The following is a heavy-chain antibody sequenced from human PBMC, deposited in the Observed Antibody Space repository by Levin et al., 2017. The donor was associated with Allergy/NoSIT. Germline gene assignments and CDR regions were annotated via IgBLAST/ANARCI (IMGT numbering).Heavy chain of an antibody. Sequence: SQTLSLTCAVSGESLSGHYWSWIRQPPGKGLEWIGQIIHTGGNKYTTSSNSALDVRVTISIDPSKNHFSLRLMSLTAADTAVYYCATGAMTTESSKNFYDGMGVWGQGTTVTVSP. CDR2: IIHTGGN. J-gene: IGHJ6*01. D-gene: IGHD4-17*01. V-gene: IGHV4-34*12. CDR3: ATGAMTTESSKNFYDGMGV. CDR1: GESLSGHY.